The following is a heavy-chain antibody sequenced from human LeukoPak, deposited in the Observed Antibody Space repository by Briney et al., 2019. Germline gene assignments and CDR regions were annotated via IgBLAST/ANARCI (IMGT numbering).Heavy chain of an antibody. CDR1: GFTFSSYD. J-gene: IGHJ4*02. CDR3: ARGYCSSTSCPFDY. CDR2: IGTAGDT. V-gene: IGHV3-13*01. D-gene: IGHD2-2*01. Sequence: PGGSLRPSCAASGFTFSSYDMHWVRQATGKGLEWVSAIGTAGDTYYPGSVKYRFTISRENAKNSLYLQMNSLRAGDTAVYYCARGYCSSTSCPFDYWGQGTLVTVSS.